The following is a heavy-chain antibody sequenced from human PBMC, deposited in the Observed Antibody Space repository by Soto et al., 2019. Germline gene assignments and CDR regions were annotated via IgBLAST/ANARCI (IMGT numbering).Heavy chain of an antibody. CDR2: IYDGDSA. Sequence: SETLSLTCTVSGGSISSYYWSWIRQPPGKGLEWIGYIYDGDSANYNPSLKSRVTISVDTSKNQFSLKLSSVTAADTAVYYCARHHDSWGQGTLVTVSS. V-gene: IGHV4-59*08. J-gene: IGHJ4*02. CDR3: ARHHDS. CDR1: GGSISSYY.